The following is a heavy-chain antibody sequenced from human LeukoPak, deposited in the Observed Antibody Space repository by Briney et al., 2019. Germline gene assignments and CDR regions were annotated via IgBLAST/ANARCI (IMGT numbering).Heavy chain of an antibody. CDR3: AKDEFVASDFTGAFDI. Sequence: GGSLRLSRAASRFTFDDYAMHWVRQAPGKGLEWVSGISWNSGSIGYADSVKGRFTISRDNAKNSLYLQMNSLRAEDMALYYCAKDEFVASDFTGAFDIWGQGTMVTVSS. V-gene: IGHV3-9*03. CDR2: ISWNSGSI. D-gene: IGHD2-8*02. CDR1: RFTFDDYA. J-gene: IGHJ3*02.